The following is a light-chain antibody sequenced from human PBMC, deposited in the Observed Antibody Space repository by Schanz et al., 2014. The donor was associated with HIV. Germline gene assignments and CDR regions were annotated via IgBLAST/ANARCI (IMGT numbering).Light chain of an antibody. Sequence: QSVLTQPPSVSAAPGQKVTISCSGSNSNIESNYVSWYQHLPGTAPKVLIYDNTKRPSGIPERFSASKSGTSATLTITGLRTGDEADYYCGTWHSSLREVVFGGGTKVTVL. CDR3: GTWHSSLREVV. CDR2: DNT. J-gene: IGLJ2*01. CDR1: NSNIESNY. V-gene: IGLV1-51*01.